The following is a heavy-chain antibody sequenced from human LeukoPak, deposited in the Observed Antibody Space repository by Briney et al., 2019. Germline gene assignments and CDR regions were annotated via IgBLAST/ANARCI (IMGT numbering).Heavy chain of an antibody. V-gene: IGHV4-34*01. D-gene: IGHD2-2*01. Sequence: SETLSLTCAVYGGSFSGYYWSWIRQPPGKGLEWIGEINHSGSTNYNPSLKGRVTISVDTSKNQFSLKPSSVTAADTAVYYCARLAGGVVPSRLYYYYYMDVWGKGTTVTVSS. CDR2: INHSGST. CDR1: GGSFSGYY. CDR3: ARLAGGVVPSRLYYYYYMDV. J-gene: IGHJ6*03.